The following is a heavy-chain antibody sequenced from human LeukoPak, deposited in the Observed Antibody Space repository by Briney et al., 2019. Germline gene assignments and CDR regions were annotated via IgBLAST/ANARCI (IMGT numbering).Heavy chain of an antibody. CDR2: IIPILGIA. Sequence: SVKVSCKASGGTFSSYTISWMRQAPGQGLEWMGRIIPILGIANYAQKFQGRVTITTDESTSTAYMELSSLRSEDTAVYYCARDGEYDSSGYYSYYYYYMDVWGKGTTVTVSS. D-gene: IGHD3-22*01. V-gene: IGHV1-69*16. J-gene: IGHJ6*03. CDR1: GGTFSSYT. CDR3: ARDGEYDSSGYYSYYYYYMDV.